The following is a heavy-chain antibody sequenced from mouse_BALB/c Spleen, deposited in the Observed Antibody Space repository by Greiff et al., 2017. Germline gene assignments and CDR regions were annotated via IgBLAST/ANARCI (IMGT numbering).Heavy chain of an antibody. CDR2: IDPENGDT. CDR3: NALLLLRGRDYYAMDY. V-gene: IGHV14-4*02. J-gene: IGHJ4*01. D-gene: IGHD1-1*01. Sequence: VQLQQSGAELVRSGASVKLSCTASGFNIKDYYMHWVKQRPEQGLEWIGWIDPENGDTEYAPKFQGKATMTADTSSNTAYLQLSSLTSEDTAVYYCNALLLLRGRDYYAMDYWGQGTSVTVSS. CDR1: GFNIKDYY.